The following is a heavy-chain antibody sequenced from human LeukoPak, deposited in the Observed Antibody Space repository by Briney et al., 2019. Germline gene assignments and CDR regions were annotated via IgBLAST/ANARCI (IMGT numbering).Heavy chain of an antibody. V-gene: IGHV3-23*01. CDR1: GFTFSSYA. CDR3: ARGSVSSSWYFGDYYYYYGMDV. CDR2: ISGSGGST. J-gene: IGHJ6*02. D-gene: IGHD6-13*01. Sequence: PGGSLRLSCAASGFTFSSYAMSWVRQAPGKGLEWVSAISGSGGSTYYADSVKGRFTISRDNSKNTLYLQMNSLRAEDTAVYYCARGSVSSSWYFGDYYYYYGMDVWGQGTTVTVSS.